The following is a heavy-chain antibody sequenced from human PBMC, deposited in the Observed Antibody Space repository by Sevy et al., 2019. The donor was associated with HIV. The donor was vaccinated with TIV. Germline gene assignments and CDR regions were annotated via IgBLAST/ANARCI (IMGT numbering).Heavy chain of an antibody. CDR3: AKDAGYSIGXFXGX. D-gene: IGHD6-19*01. CDR2: LSYDGGHQ. V-gene: IGHV3-30*18. J-gene: IGHJ4*02. CDR1: GFXFSTYA. Sequence: GGSLRLSCAASGFXFSTYAMHWVRQAPGKGLEWVAVLSYDGGHQYYADSVKGRFTISRDISKDTLFLQMNSLRAEDTAVYYCAKDAGYSIGXFXGXWGQGTLVTVSS.